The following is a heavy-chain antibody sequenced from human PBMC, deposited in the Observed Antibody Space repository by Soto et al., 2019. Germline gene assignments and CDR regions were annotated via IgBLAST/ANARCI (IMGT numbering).Heavy chain of an antibody. CDR2: IYYSGST. CDR1: GGSISSYY. CDR3: ARVKSSAADY. Sequence: AETLSLTCTVSGGSISSYYWSWIRQPPGKGLEWIGYIYYSGSTNYNPSLKSRVTISVDTSKNQFSLKLSSVTAADTAVYYCARVKSSAADYWGQGTLVTVSS. V-gene: IGHV4-59*01. D-gene: IGHD6-25*01. J-gene: IGHJ4*02.